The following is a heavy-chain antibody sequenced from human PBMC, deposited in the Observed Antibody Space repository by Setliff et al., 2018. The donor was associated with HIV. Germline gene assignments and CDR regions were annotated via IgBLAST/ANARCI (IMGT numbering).Heavy chain of an antibody. Sequence: GESLKLSCKGSGYSFTNYWIGWVRQMPGKGLEWMGIIYPGDSDTRYSPSFQGQVTLSADKSISTAYLQWSSLKASDTAMYYCARHLIPGDPRYSSSWYYWGQGTLVTVSS. J-gene: IGHJ4*02. CDR3: ARHLIPGDPRYSSSWYY. V-gene: IGHV5-51*01. CDR2: IYPGDSDT. D-gene: IGHD6-13*01. CDR1: GYSFTNYW.